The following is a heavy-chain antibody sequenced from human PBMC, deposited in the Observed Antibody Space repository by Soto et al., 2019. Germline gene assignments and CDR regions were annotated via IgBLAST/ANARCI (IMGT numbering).Heavy chain of an antibody. Sequence: QVQLVESGGGVVQPGRSLRLSCAASGFTFSSYGMHWVRQAPGKGLEWVAVISYDGSKKYYADSVKGRFTIDRENSKTTLYQQMNSRRAEDTAVYYCAKERDIVVVVAPLDYWGQGTLVTVSS. CDR1: GFTFSSYG. V-gene: IGHV3-30*18. J-gene: IGHJ4*02. CDR3: AKERDIVVVVAPLDY. CDR2: ISYDGSKK. D-gene: IGHD2-15*01.